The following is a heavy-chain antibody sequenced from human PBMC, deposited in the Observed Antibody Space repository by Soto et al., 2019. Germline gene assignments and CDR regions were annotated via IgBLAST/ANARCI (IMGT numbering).Heavy chain of an antibody. CDR2: IYYSGST. CDR3: ARLLMVRGLTGGAMDV. CDR1: GGSSSSYY. Sequence: PSETLSLTCTVSGGSSSSYYWSWIRQPPGKGLEWIGYIYYSGSTNYNPSLKSRVTISVDTSKNQFSLKLSSVTAADTAVYYCARLLMVRGLTGGAMDVWGQGTTVTVSS. D-gene: IGHD3-10*01. V-gene: IGHV4-59*08. J-gene: IGHJ6*02.